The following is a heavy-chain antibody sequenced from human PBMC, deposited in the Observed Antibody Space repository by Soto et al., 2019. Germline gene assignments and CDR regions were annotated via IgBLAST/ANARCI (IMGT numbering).Heavy chain of an antibody. D-gene: IGHD3-3*01. CDR2: IWYDGSNK. CDR3: ARERRRITIFGVAPDAFDI. CDR1: GFTFSSYG. V-gene: IGHV3-33*01. J-gene: IGHJ3*02. Sequence: QVQLVESGGGVVQPGRSLRLSCAASGFTFSSYGMHWVRQAPGKGLEWVAVIWYDGSNKYYADSVKGRFTISRDNSKNTLYLQMNSLRAEDTAVYYCARERRRITIFGVAPDAFDIWRQGTMVTVSS.